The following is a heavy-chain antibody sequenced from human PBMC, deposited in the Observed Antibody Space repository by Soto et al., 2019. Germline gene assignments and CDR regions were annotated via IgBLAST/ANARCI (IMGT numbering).Heavy chain of an antibody. CDR2: IDPGDTYA. V-gene: IGHV5-10-1*01. D-gene: IGHD2-2*01. CDR1: GYTFTTFW. Sequence: PGESLKISCMGFGYTFTTFWISWVRQMPGKGLEWVGRIDPGDTYATYSPAFQGHVTTSADKATSTAYLQWSSLKASDTAMYYCARIYCTTTTCDSWFDPWRQGTLVTVSS. CDR3: ARIYCTTTTCDSWFDP. J-gene: IGHJ5*02.